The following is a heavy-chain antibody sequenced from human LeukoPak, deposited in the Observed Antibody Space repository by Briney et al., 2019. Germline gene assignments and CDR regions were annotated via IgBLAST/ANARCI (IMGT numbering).Heavy chain of an antibody. CDR1: GFTFGDYA. CDR3: TRMVYSGSYYGAFDI. J-gene: IGHJ3*02. CDR2: IRSKGYRGTT. Sequence: GGSLRLSCAASGFTFGDYAMSWSRQAPRKGLEWVGFIRSKGYRGTTEYAASVKGRFTISRDDSKSIAYLQMNSLKTEDTAVYYCTRMVYSGSYYGAFDIWGQGTMVTVSS. V-gene: IGHV3-49*03. D-gene: IGHD1-26*01.